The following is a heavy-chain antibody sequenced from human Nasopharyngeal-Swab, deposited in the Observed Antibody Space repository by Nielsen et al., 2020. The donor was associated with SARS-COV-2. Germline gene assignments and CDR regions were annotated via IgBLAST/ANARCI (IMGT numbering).Heavy chain of an antibody. D-gene: IGHD3-16*01. V-gene: IGHV4-59*01. Sequence: WIRQPPGKGLEWIGYIYYSGSTNYSPSLKSRVTISVDTSKNQFSLKVSSVTAADTAVYYCARDGYASGIDYWGQGTLVTVSS. CDR2: IYYSGST. J-gene: IGHJ4*02. CDR3: ARDGYASGIDY.